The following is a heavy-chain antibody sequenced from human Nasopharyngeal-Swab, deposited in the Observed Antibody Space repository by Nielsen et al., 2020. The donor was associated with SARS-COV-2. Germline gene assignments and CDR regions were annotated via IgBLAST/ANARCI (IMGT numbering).Heavy chain of an antibody. D-gene: IGHD4-17*01. CDR1: GYTFSDYS. CDR3: ARGHGDYAHGY. J-gene: IGHJ4*02. Sequence: ASVKVSCKTSGYTFSDYSVNWVRQAPGQGLEWMGYINTKTENPTYAQGFTGRFVFSLDTSVTTAYLAISSLRAEGTAVYFCARGHGDYAHGYWGQGTLVSVSS. V-gene: IGHV7-4-1*02. CDR2: INTKTENP.